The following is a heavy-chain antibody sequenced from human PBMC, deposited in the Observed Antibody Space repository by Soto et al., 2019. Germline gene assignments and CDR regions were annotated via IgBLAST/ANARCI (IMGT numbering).Heavy chain of an antibody. CDR3: ARERDTAMSRDYFDY. J-gene: IGHJ4*02. Sequence: SETLYLTCTVSGGSINGYYWSWIRQPAGKRLEWIGRIETSGSTNYSPSLKSRVTMSVDTSNNHFSLKLSSVTAADTAVYFCARERDTAMSRDYFDYWGQGALVTVSS. V-gene: IGHV4-4*07. CDR1: GGSINGYY. CDR2: IETSGST. D-gene: IGHD5-18*01.